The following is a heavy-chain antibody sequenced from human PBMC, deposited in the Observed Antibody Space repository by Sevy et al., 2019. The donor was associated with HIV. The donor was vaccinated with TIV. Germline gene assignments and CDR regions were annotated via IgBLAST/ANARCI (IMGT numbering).Heavy chain of an antibody. Sequence: GGSLRLSCAASGFTFFSHVMSWVRQAPGKGLEWVSGLSGSGGTTYYADSVKGRFSISRDNSKNKLYLQMSSLRIEDTAVYYGANGTTDSSISWVFDVWGQGTMVTVSS. CDR2: LSGSGGTT. CDR3: ANGTTDSSISWVFDV. D-gene: IGHD6-13*01. J-gene: IGHJ3*01. V-gene: IGHV3-23*01. CDR1: GFTFFSHV.